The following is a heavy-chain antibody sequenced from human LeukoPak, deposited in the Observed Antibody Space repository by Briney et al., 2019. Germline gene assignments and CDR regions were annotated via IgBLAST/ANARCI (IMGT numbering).Heavy chain of an antibody. CDR1: GLTVSSNY. Sequence: GGSLRLSCAASGLTVSSNYMSWVRQAPGEGLEWVSVIYSGGSTYYAGSVKGRFTISRDNSKNTLYLQMNSLRAEDTAVYYCARDLRGSLDSWGEGTLVTVSS. CDR3: ARDLRGSLDS. D-gene: IGHD3-10*01. J-gene: IGHJ4*02. V-gene: IGHV3-66*01. CDR2: IYSGGST.